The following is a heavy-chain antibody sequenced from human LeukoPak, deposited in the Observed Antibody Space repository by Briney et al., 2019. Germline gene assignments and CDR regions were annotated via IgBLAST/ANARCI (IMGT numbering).Heavy chain of an antibody. D-gene: IGHD2-2*01. J-gene: IGHJ5*02. V-gene: IGHV1-18*01. CDR3: ARALGYQLLSWWFDP. CDR1: GYTFTSSV. Sequence: ASVKVSCKASGYTFTSSVISWMRQAPGQGLEWMGWISPYNDNTNYARKLQGRVTMTTDTSTSTAYMELRSLRSDDTAVYYCARALGYQLLSWWFDPWGQGTLVTVSS. CDR2: ISPYNDNT.